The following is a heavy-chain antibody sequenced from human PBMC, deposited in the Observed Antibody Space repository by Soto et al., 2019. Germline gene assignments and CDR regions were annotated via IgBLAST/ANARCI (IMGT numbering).Heavy chain of an antibody. Sequence: SETLSLTCTVSGASINNKDYYWSWIRQTPGKGLEWIGYVYYSGTTDYIPSLKSRLSMSIDKSQNQFTLKLNSVTAADTATYYCARMSYFYDKWYFDLWGRGTLVTVSS. J-gene: IGHJ2*01. D-gene: IGHD3-22*01. V-gene: IGHV4-30-4*01. CDR1: GASINNKDYY. CDR2: VYYSGTT. CDR3: ARMSYFYDKWYFDL.